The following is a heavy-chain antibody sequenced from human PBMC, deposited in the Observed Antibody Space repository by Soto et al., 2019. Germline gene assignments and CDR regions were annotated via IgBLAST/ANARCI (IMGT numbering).Heavy chain of an antibody. J-gene: IGHJ6*02. V-gene: IGHV3-7*01. CDR3: ARDLGRTAAGYYYYYAMDV. Sequence: GGSLRLSCAASGFNFSSYWMNWVRQAPGKGLEWVANIKQDGSEKYFVDSLKGRFTISRDNAKNSLYPQMNSLRVEDTAVYYCARDLGRTAAGYYYYYAMDVWGQGTTVTVSS. CDR2: IKQDGSEK. CDR1: GFNFSSYW. D-gene: IGHD2-2*01.